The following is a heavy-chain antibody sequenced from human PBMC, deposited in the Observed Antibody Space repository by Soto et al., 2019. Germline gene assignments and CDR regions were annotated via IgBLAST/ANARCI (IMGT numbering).Heavy chain of an antibody. CDR2: IYHSGST. D-gene: IGHD4-17*01. J-gene: IGHJ3*02. CDR1: GGSISSGGYS. CDR3: ARGSVPSGGRAFDI. Sequence: SETLSLTCAVSGGSISSGGYSWSWIRQPPGKGLEWIGYIYHSGSTYYNPSLKSRVTISVDRSKNQFSLKLSSVTAADTAVYYCARGSVPSGGRAFDIWGQGTMVTVS. V-gene: IGHV4-30-2*01.